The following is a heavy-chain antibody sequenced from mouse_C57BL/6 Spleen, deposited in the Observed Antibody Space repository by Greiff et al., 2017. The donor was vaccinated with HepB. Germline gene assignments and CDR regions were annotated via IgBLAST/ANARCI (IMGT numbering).Heavy chain of an antibody. V-gene: IGHV1-74*01. CDR1: GYTFTSYW. CDR3: AIGDYGSFFDY. CDR2: IHPSDSDT. J-gene: IGHJ2*01. Sequence: QVQLKQPGAELVKPGASVKVSCKASGYTFTSYWMHWVKQRPGQGLEWIGRIHPSDSDTNYNQKFKGKATLTVDKSSSTAYMQLSSLTSEDSAVYYCAIGDYGSFFDYWGQGTTLTVSS. D-gene: IGHD1-1*01.